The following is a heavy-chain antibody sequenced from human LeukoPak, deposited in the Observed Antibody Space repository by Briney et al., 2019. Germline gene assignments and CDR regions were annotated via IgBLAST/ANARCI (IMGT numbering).Heavy chain of an antibody. V-gene: IGHV3-30*02. J-gene: IGHJ4*02. CDR1: GFTFSSYG. CDR2: IRYDESNK. D-gene: IGHD2-8*01. CDR3: GIATEDYRLFF. Sequence: PGGSLRLSCAASGFTFSSYGMHWVRQAPGKGLEWVAFIRYDESNKHYADSVKGRFTVSRDNSKNTLYLQMNSLRPEDTADCTKGIATEDYRLFFWGQGALVTVSS.